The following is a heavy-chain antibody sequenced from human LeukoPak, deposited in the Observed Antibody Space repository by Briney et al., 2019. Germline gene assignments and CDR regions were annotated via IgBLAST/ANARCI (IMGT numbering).Heavy chain of an antibody. D-gene: IGHD3-22*01. CDR2: INPNSGGT. Sequence: ASVKVSCKASGYTFTGYYMHWVRQAPGQGLEWMGWINPNSGGTNYAQKFQGRVTMTRDTSISTAYMELSRLRSDDTAVYYCARVGYYDSSGYYPAYHYFDYWGQGTLVTVSS. V-gene: IGHV1-2*02. J-gene: IGHJ4*02. CDR1: GYTFTGYY. CDR3: ARVGYYDSSGYYPAYHYFDY.